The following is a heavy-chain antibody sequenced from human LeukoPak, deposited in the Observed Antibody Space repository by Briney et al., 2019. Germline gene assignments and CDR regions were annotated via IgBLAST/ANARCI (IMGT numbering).Heavy chain of an antibody. CDR2: VRAYNGDT. CDR3: ARDPGFDY. J-gene: IGHJ4*02. Sequence: GASVKVSCKASGYTFTSYGISWLRQDPGQGLEWMGWVRAYNGDTNYVQNLQGRVTMTTDTSTSTACMERKRLRSDDTAMYYCARDPGFDYRGQGTLVTVFS. CDR1: GYTFTSYG. V-gene: IGHV1-18*01. D-gene: IGHD3-10*01.